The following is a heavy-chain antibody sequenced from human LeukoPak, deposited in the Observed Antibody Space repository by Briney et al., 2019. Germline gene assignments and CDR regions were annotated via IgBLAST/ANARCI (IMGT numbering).Heavy chain of an antibody. CDR2: IYYGGST. D-gene: IGHD3-22*01. CDR3: AGTYYYDSSGYYHYSL. Sequence: SETLPLTCTVSGGSISSYYWSWIRQPPGKGLEWIGYIYYGGSTNYNPSLKSRVTISVDTSKNQFSLKLSSVTAADTAVYYCAGTYYYDSSGYYHYSLWGQGTLVTVSS. CDR1: GGSISSYY. J-gene: IGHJ4*02. V-gene: IGHV4-59*01.